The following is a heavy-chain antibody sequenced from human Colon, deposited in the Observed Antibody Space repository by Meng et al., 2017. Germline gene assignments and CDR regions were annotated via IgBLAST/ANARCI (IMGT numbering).Heavy chain of an antibody. CDR1: GGSVTITGYY. D-gene: IGHD6-19*01. Sequence: QVWLQEPGAGLVRPSEPLSLTCTVSGGSVTITGYYWSWIRQSPGKGLEWIGYIYYTGTTNYNPSLKSRVTISVDTSKNQFSLKLSSVTPADTAVYFCARDNLLTSGSRFCFDYWGQGALVTVSS. V-gene: IGHV4-61*08. J-gene: IGHJ4*02. CDR3: ARDNLLTSGSRFCFDY. CDR2: IYYTGTT.